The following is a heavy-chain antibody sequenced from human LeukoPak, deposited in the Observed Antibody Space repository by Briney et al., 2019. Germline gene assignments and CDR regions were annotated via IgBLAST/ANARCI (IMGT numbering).Heavy chain of an antibody. Sequence: EGSLRLSCAASGFTFSSYAMSWVRQAPGKGLEWVSAISGSGGSTYYADSVKGRLTISRDNSKNTLYLQMNSLRAEDTAVYYCAREGPRGNSQFDYWGQGTLVTVSS. J-gene: IGHJ4*02. D-gene: IGHD2/OR15-2a*01. CDR3: AREGPRGNSQFDY. CDR1: GFTFSSYA. CDR2: ISGSGGST. V-gene: IGHV3-23*01.